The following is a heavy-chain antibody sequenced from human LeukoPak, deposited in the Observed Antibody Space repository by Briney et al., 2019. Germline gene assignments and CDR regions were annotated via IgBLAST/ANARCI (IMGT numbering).Heavy chain of an antibody. CDR1: GYTFTSYY. V-gene: IGHV1-2*02. CDR2: IYPKSGGT. D-gene: IGHD3-9*01. CDR3: ARVSTSGYRDWLDP. J-gene: IGHJ5*02. Sequence: ASVKVSCKASGYTFTSYYIHWVRQAPGQGLEWMGWIYPKSGGTNSAQKFQGRVTMTRDTSISTAYMELSRLKFDDTAVYYCARVSTSGYRDWLDPWGQGTLVTVSS.